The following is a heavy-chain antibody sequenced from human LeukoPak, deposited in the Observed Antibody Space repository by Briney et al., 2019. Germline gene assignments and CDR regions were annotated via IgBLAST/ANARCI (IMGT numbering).Heavy chain of an antibody. J-gene: IGHJ4*02. Sequence: SETLSLTCTVSGGSISSYYWSWIRQPPGKGLEWIGYMDDSGSTHHNPSLTSRVTISEDTSKNQLSLKLGSVTAADTAVYYCARHSSGSGWAFQYWGQGTPVTVSS. D-gene: IGHD6-19*01. CDR2: MDDSGST. V-gene: IGHV4-59*08. CDR1: GGSISSYY. CDR3: ARHSSGSGWAFQY.